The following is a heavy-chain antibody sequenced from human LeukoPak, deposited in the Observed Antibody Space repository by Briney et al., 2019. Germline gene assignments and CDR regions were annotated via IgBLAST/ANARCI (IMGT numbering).Heavy chain of an antibody. CDR1: GYTFTGYY. J-gene: IGHJ3*02. D-gene: IGHD6-13*01. CDR2: INPNSGGT. CDR3: ARGDPSYSSSWSGAFDI. Sequence: ASVKVSCKASGYTFTGYYMHWVRQAPGQGLEWMGWINPNSGGTNYAQKFQGRVTMTRDTSISTAYMELSRLRSDDAAVYYCARGDPSYSSSWSGAFDIWGQGTMVTVSS. V-gene: IGHV1-2*02.